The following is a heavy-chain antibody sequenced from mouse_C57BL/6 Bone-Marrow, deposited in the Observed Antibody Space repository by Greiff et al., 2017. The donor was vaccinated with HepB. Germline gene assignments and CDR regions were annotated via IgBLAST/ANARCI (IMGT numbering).Heavy chain of an antibody. CDR2: ISSGGSYT. J-gene: IGHJ2*01. Sequence: EVQVVESGGDLVKPGGSLKLSCAASGFTFSSYGMSWVRQTPDKRLEWVATISSGGSYTYYPDSVKGRFTISRDNAKNTLYLQMSSLKSEDTAMYYCARGFITTALEGDYWGQGTTLTVSS. V-gene: IGHV5-6*01. CDR1: GFTFSSYG. D-gene: IGHD1-1*01. CDR3: ARGFITTALEGDY.